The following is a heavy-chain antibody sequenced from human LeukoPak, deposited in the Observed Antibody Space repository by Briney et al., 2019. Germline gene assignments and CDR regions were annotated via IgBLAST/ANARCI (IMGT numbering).Heavy chain of an antibody. CDR3: ARGHVLLWFGEFHY. CDR1: GFTFSSYS. CDR2: ISSSSSYI. D-gene: IGHD3-10*01. Sequence: PGGSLRLSCAASGFTFSSYSMNWVRQAPGKGLEWVSSISSSSSYIYYADSVKGRFTISRDNAKNSLYLQMNSLRAEDTAVYYCARGHVLLWFGEFHYWGQGTLVTVSS. V-gene: IGHV3-21*04. J-gene: IGHJ4*02.